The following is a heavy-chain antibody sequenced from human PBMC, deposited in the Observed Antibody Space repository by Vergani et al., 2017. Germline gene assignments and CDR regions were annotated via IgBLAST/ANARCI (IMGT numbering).Heavy chain of an antibody. V-gene: IGHV4-61*08. CDR3: ARHGTTPGQYYYYYYMDV. J-gene: IGHJ6*03. D-gene: IGHD1/OR15-1a*01. CDR1: GGSISSGGYY. Sequence: QVQLQESGPGLVKPSQTLSLTCTVSGGSISSGGYYWSWIRQPPGKGLEWIGYIYYSGSTNYNPSLKSRVTISVDTSKNQFSLKLSSVTAADTAVYYCARHGTTPGQYYYYYYMDVWGKGTTVTVSS. CDR2: IYYSGST.